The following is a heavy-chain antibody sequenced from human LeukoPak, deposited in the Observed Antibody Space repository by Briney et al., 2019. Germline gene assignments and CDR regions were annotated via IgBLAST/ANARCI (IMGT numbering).Heavy chain of an antibody. J-gene: IGHJ4*02. V-gene: IGHV1-8*01. Sequence: ASVKVSCKASGYTFTTYDINWVRQATGQGLEWMGWMNPNSGNTGHAQKFQGRVTMTRNTSISTAYMELRSLRSDDTAVYYCARGRGALFDDWGQGTLVTVSS. CDR3: ARGRGALFDD. CDR2: MNPNSGNT. CDR1: GYTFTTYD. D-gene: IGHD3-10*01.